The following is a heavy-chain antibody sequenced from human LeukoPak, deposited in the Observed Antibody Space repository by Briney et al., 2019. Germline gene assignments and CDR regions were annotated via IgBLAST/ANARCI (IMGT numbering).Heavy chain of an antibody. J-gene: IGHJ4*02. D-gene: IGHD4-23*01. CDR3: AKSDDYAGNSGPDY. CDR1: GFTFSNYE. CDR2: ISASGGST. Sequence: GGSLRLSCAASGFTFSNYEMNWVRQAPGKGLEWVSSISASGGSTSYADSEKGRFIMSRDNSKNTLYLQMNSLRAEDTAVYYCAKSDDYAGNSGPDYRGQGTLVTVSS. V-gene: IGHV3-23*01.